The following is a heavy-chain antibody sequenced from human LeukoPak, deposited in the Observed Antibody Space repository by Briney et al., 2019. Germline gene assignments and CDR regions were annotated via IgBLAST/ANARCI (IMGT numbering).Heavy chain of an antibody. V-gene: IGHV1-46*01. CDR1: GYTFTSYY. D-gene: IGHD6-19*01. Sequence: ASVKVSCKASGYTFTSYYLHWVRQAPGQGLEWMGIINPSAGSTSYAQKFQGRVTMTRDTSTSTVYMELSSLRSEDTAVYYCARKGDIAVAGLVLDHWGQGTLVTVSS. CDR3: ARKGDIAVAGLVLDH. J-gene: IGHJ4*02. CDR2: INPSAGST.